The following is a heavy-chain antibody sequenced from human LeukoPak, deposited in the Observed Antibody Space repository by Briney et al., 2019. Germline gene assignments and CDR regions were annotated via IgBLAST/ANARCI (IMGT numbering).Heavy chain of an antibody. CDR2: ISAYNGNT. V-gene: IGHV1-18*01. CDR3: ARGEIEGYYYGY. Sequence: GASVKVSCKASGGTFSSYAISWVRQAPGQGLEWMGWISAYNGNTNYAQKLQGRVTMTTDTSTSTAYMEPRSLRSDDTAVYYCARGEIEGYYYGYWGQGTLVTVSS. J-gene: IGHJ4*02. CDR1: GGTFSSYA. D-gene: IGHD3-22*01.